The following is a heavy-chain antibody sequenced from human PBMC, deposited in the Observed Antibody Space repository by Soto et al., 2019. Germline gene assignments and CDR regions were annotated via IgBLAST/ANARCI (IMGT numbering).Heavy chain of an antibody. CDR1: GFNFKIYS. Sequence: PGGSLRLSCVASGFNFKIYSMNWVRQAPGKGLEWFAYITSDTKTIKYVDSVKGRFTISRDNDRNLVYLHMNSLRDEDTAVYYCARSVEGHFDYWGQGTLVTVSS. V-gene: IGHV3-48*02. CDR3: ARSVEGHFDY. J-gene: IGHJ4*02. D-gene: IGHD6-19*01. CDR2: ITSDTKTI.